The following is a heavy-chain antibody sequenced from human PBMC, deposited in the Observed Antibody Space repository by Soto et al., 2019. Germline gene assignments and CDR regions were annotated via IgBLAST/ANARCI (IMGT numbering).Heavy chain of an antibody. J-gene: IGHJ5*02. CDR3: ARVPASRYGNWFDP. Sequence: QVQLRESGPGLVKPSETLSLTCTVSGDSISSYYWGWIRQPPGKGLEWIGYIYYTGNTNYNPSLKSRVTVSLDPSNNQFPLRLTSVTAADTAVYYCARVPASRYGNWFDPWGQGTLVTVSS. V-gene: IGHV4-59*01. D-gene: IGHD6-13*01. CDR2: IYYTGNT. CDR1: GDSISSYY.